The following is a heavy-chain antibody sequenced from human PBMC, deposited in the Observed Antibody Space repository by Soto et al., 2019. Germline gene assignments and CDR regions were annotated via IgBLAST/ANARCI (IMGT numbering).Heavy chain of an antibody. D-gene: IGHD6-6*01. V-gene: IGHV1-8*01. CDR2: MNPNSGNT. CDR1: GYTFTSYD. Sequence: ASVKVSCKASGYTFTSYDINWVRQATGQGLEWMGWMNPNSGNTGYAQKFQGRVTMTRNTSISTAYMELSSLRSEDTAVYYCAREKSIAARSAAPNWFDPWGQGTLVTVSS. J-gene: IGHJ5*02. CDR3: AREKSIAARSAAPNWFDP.